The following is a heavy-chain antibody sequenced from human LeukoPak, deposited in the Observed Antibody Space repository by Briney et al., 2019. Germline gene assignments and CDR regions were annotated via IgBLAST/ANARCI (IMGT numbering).Heavy chain of an antibody. CDR1: GYTFTGYY. J-gene: IGHJ6*02. V-gene: IGHV1-2*02. Sequence: ASVKVSCKASGYTFTGYYMHWVRQAPGQGLEWMGWINPNSGGTNCAQKFQGRVTMTRDTSISTAYMELSSLRSEDTAVYYCARDIDDFWSGSGNGGSGMDVWGQGTTVTVSS. CDR3: ARDIDDFWSGSGNGGSGMDV. D-gene: IGHD3-3*01. CDR2: INPNSGGT.